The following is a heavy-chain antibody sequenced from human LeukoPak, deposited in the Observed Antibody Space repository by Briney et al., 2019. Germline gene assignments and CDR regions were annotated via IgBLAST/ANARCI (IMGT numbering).Heavy chain of an antibody. CDR1: GGSISSGSYY. Sequence: SETLSLTCTVSGGSISSGSYYWSWIRQPAGKGPEWIGRIYTSGSTNYNPSLKSRVTISVDTSKNQFSLKLSSVTAADTAVYYCARVTLAGGGGYDYWGQGTLVTVSS. V-gene: IGHV4-61*02. CDR2: IYTSGST. J-gene: IGHJ4*02. D-gene: IGHD5-12*01. CDR3: ARVTLAGGGGYDY.